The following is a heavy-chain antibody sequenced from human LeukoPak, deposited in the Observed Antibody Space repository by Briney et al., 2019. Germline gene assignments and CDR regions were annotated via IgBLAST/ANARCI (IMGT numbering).Heavy chain of an antibody. J-gene: IGHJ4*02. V-gene: IGHV3-21*04. CDR3: ANRPGFDY. D-gene: IGHD1-14*01. Sequence: GGSLRLSCAASGFTFSSYSMNWVRQAPGKGLEWVSSISSSSSYIYFADSVKGRFTISRDNAKNSLHLQMNSLRAEDTAVYYCANRPGFDYWGQGTLVTVSS. CDR1: GFTFSSYS. CDR2: ISSSSSYI.